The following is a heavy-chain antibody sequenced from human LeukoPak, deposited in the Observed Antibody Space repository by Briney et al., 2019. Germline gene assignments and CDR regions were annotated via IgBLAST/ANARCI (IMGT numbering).Heavy chain of an antibody. J-gene: IGHJ4*02. CDR3: ARDLIRAADFDF. Sequence: ASVKVSCEASGYIFNTYGISWVRQAPGQGLEWMGWISVYNGNTNYAEKFQDRVTMTTDTSTNTAYMELRSLRSDDTAVYYCARDLIRAADFDFWGQGTLVTVSS. D-gene: IGHD6-13*01. V-gene: IGHV1-18*01. CDR2: ISVYNGNT. CDR1: GYIFNTYG.